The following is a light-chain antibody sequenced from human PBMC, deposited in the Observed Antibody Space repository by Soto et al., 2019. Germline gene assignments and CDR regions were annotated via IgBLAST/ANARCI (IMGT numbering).Light chain of an antibody. J-gene: IGKJ1*01. CDR2: GAS. V-gene: IGKV3-20*01. CDR3: QQYTRAPLT. Sequence: EIVLTQSPATLSLSPGERATLSCRASQTVTDNYLAWYQQKPGQPPRLVISGASSRTSGIPDRFSASGSGTDFTLTITRLEPEDSAVYYCQQYTRAPLTFGQGTKVEIK. CDR1: QTVTDNY.